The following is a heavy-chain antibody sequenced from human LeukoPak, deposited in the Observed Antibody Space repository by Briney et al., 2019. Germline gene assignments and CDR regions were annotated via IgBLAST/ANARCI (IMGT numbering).Heavy chain of an antibody. D-gene: IGHD6-19*01. J-gene: IGHJ4*02. V-gene: IGHV3-48*04. CDR2: ITSSSATI. Sequence: GGSLRLSCAASGFTFNYYSMNWFRQAPGKGLEWISYITSSSATIYYADSVWGRFTVSRDNAKNSLYLQMNSLRAEDTAVYYCAKDYRTGGWSSDHDYWGQGTLVTVSS. CDR3: AKDYRTGGWSSDHDY. CDR1: GFTFNYYS.